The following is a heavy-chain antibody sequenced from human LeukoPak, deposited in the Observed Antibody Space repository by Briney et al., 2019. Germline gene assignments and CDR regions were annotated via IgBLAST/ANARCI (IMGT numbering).Heavy chain of an antibody. CDR3: ARSGLDSRYYFGMDV. CDR1: GGSISSYY. V-gene: IGHV4-59*01. J-gene: IGHJ6*02. Sequence: PSETLSLTCTVSGGSISSYYWSWIRQPPGGGLEWIGYIYYSGSTNYNPSLKRRVTISLDTSKNQFSLTLRSVTAADTAVYYCARSGLDSRYYFGMDVWGQGTTVTVSS. D-gene: IGHD5-12*01. CDR2: IYYSGST.